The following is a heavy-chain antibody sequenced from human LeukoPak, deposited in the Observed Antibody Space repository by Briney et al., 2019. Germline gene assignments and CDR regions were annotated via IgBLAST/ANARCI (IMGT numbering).Heavy chain of an antibody. CDR3: ARDRHIAAAVYYYYMDV. CDR1: GYTFTSYI. V-gene: IGHV1-18*01. J-gene: IGHJ6*03. Sequence: ASVKVSCKASGYTFTSYIISWVRQAPGQGLEWMGWINAYNGNTDYAQRVQGRVTMTTDTSTSTAYMELRSLRSNDTAVYYCARDRHIAAAVYYYYMDVWGKGTPVTVSS. D-gene: IGHD6-13*01. CDR2: INAYNGNT.